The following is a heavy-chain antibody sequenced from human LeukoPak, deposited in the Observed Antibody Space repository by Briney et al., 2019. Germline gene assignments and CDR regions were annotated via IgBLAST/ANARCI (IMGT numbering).Heavy chain of an antibody. V-gene: IGHV4-39*01. CDR1: GGSISSSHYY. J-gene: IGHJ3*02. CDR2: VYYSGST. CDR3: ARRRLSRPDVFDI. Sequence: KPSETLSLTCTVSGGSISSSHYYWGWIRQPPGKGLEWVGSVYYSGSTYYSPSLKSRITMSVDTSKNQFSLELSSVTSADTAVYYCARRRLSRPDVFDIWGQGTMVTVSS. D-gene: IGHD3-10*01.